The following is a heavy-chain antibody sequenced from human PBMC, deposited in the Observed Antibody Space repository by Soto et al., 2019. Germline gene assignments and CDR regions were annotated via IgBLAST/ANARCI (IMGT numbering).Heavy chain of an antibody. V-gene: IGHV1-3*01. Sequence: QVQLVQSGPEVKKPGASVKVSCKASGYTFTTYAIHWVRQAPGQGLEWMGWINAGNGNTEFSERFRGRVTITRDTSASTAHMELTGLTSEDTAVYYCAIRFKSDWWLDPWGQGTLVTVSS. CDR3: AIRFKSDWWLDP. CDR1: GYTFTTYA. CDR2: INAGNGNT. D-gene: IGHD3-9*01. J-gene: IGHJ5*02.